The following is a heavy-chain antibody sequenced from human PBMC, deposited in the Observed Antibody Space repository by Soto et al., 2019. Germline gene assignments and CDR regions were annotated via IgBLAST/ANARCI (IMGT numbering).Heavy chain of an antibody. D-gene: IGHD4-17*01. Sequence: QVKLVQSGAEVKKPGASVKVCCKASGYTFTNYDINWVRQATGQGLEWMGWVNPNTGNTGYAQKFQGRVTMTRSTSTTTAYMELSSLRSEDTAVYFCARSDYGDFDSWGQGTLVAVSS. V-gene: IGHV1-8*01. CDR2: VNPNTGNT. CDR1: GYTFTNYD. J-gene: IGHJ4*02. CDR3: ARSDYGDFDS.